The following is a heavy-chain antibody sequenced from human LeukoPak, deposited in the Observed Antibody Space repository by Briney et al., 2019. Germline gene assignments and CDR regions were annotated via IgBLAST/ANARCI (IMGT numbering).Heavy chain of an antibody. V-gene: IGHV4-30-4*01. CDR2: IYYSGST. CDR3: ARHSGLRSPFDP. CDR1: GGSISSGDYY. D-gene: IGHD3-3*01. J-gene: IGHJ5*02. Sequence: PSETLSPTCTVSGGSISSGDYYWSWIRQPPGKGLEWIGYIYYSGSTYYNPSLKSRVTISVDTSKNQFSLKLSSVTAADTAVYYCARHSGLRSPFDPWGQGTLVTVSS.